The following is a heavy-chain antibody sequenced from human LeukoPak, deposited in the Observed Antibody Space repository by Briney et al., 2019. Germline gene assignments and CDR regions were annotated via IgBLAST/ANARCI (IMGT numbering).Heavy chain of an antibody. J-gene: IGHJ4*02. CDR3: AKKYSGSYLSDFDS. CDR2: IWYDGSNK. V-gene: IGHV3-33*06. CDR1: GFTFSSYG. Sequence: GGSLRLSCAASGFTFSSYGMHWVRQAPGKGLEWVAVIWYDGSNKYYADSVKGRFTISRDNSKNTLYLQMNSLSAEDTAIYYCAKKYSGSYLSDFDSWGQGTLVTVSS. D-gene: IGHD1-26*01.